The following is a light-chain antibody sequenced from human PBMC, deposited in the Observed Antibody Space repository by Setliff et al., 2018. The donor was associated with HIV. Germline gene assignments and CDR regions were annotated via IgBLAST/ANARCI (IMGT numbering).Light chain of an antibody. CDR3: SSYTGSGTFV. CDR2: DVS. J-gene: IGLJ1*01. Sequence: QSVLTQPASVSGSPGQSITISCTGTSNDVGGYNYVAWYQEHPGKAPKLMIYDVSNRPSGVSNRFSGSKSGSTASLTISGLLAEGESDYYCSSYTGSGTFVFGGGTKVTVL. V-gene: IGLV2-14*03. CDR1: SNDVGGYNY.